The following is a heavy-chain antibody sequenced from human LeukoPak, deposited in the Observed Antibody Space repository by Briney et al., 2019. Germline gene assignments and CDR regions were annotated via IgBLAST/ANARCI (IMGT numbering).Heavy chain of an antibody. Sequence: ASVKVSCEVSGYTLTELSMHWVRQAPGKGLEWMGGFDPEDGETIYAQKFQGRVTMTEDTSTDTAYMELSSLRSEDTAVYYCATNYMDYYDSSGYYWVYWGQGTLVTVSS. CDR1: GYTLTELS. CDR2: FDPEDGET. CDR3: ATNYMDYYDSSGYYWVY. J-gene: IGHJ4*02. V-gene: IGHV1-24*01. D-gene: IGHD3-22*01.